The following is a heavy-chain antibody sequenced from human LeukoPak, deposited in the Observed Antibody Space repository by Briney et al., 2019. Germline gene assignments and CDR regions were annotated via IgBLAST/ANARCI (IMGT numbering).Heavy chain of an antibody. CDR3: ARHYGNDILTESGFDP. Sequence: ASVKVSCKASGYTFTGFHMHWVRQAPGQGLEWMGWINPNSGGTNYAQKFQGRVTMTRDTSISTVYMELSRLRSDDTAVYYCARHYGNDILTESGFDPWGQGTLVTVSS. J-gene: IGHJ5*02. V-gene: IGHV1-2*02. D-gene: IGHD3-9*01. CDR2: INPNSGGT. CDR1: GYTFTGFH.